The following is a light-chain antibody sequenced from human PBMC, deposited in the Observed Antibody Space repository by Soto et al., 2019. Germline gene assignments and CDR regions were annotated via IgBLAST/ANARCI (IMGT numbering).Light chain of an antibody. CDR2: GAS. CDR3: QKYNIVPWT. J-gene: IGKJ1*01. Sequence: DIQMTQSPSSLSAFVGDRVTITCRASQGISNYLAWYQQKPGKVPKLLIYGASTLQSGDPSRFSGSGSGTAFTLTISSLQAEDVATYYCQKYNIVPWTFGQGTKVEIK. CDR1: QGISNY. V-gene: IGKV1-27*01.